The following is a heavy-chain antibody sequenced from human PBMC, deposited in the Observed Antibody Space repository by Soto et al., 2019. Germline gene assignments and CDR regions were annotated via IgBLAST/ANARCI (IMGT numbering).Heavy chain of an antibody. V-gene: IGHV1-69*12. J-gene: IGHJ4*02. D-gene: IGHD3-10*01. CDR3: ARDYYGSPAPTDY. CDR1: GGTFSSYA. CDR2: IIPIFGTA. Sequence: QVQLVQSGAEVKKPGSSVKVSCKASGGTFSSYAISWVRQAPGQGLEWMGGIIPIFGTANYAQKFQGRVTITADESTRTAYMALSSLRSEDTAVYYCARDYYGSPAPTDYWGQGTLVTVSS.